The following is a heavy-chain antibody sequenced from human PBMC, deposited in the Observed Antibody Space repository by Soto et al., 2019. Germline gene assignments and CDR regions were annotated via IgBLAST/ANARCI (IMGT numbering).Heavy chain of an antibody. Sequence: PGGSLRLSCVASGFTFSSHWMNWVRQVPGKGLEWVANIKEDGTEINYVDSVKGRFAISRDNAKNSLYLQMNSLRVDDTAVYHCVRSSGWTGDYWGQGILVTV. CDR3: VRSSGWTGDY. V-gene: IGHV3-7*04. CDR1: GFTFSSHW. D-gene: IGHD3-10*01. CDR2: IKEDGTEI. J-gene: IGHJ4*02.